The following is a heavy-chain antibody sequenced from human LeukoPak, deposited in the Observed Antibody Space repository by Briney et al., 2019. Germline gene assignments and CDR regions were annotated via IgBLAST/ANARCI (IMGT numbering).Heavy chain of an antibody. V-gene: IGHV3-53*01. D-gene: IGHD2-15*01. CDR3: ARDRYCSGGSCYGDAFDL. Sequence: GGSLRLSCAASGFTFSSYEMNWVRQAPRKGLEWVSIMYSGGSTDYADSVKGRFIISRDHSKNTLYLQMNSLRAEDTAVYYCARDRYCSGGSCYGDAFDLWGQGTMVTVSS. CDR2: MYSGGST. J-gene: IGHJ3*01. CDR1: GFTFSSYE.